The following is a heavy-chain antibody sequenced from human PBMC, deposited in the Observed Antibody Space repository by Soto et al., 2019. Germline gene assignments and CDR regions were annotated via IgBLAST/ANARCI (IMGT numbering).Heavy chain of an antibody. J-gene: IGHJ6*02. D-gene: IGHD2-2*01. V-gene: IGHV3-30-3*01. CDR1: GFTFSSYA. CDR2: ISYDGSNK. CDR3: ARETLRYCSSTSCYGGLDA. Sequence: XVSLLLSGAASGFTFSSYAMHWVRQAPGKGLEWVAVISYDGSNKYYADSVKGRFTISRDNSKNTLYLQMNSLRAEDTAVYYFARETLRYCSSTSCYGGLDAWGQGTTVTVSS.